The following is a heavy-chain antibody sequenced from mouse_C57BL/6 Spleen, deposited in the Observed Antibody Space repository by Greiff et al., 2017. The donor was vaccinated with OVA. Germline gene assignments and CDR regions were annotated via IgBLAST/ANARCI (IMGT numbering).Heavy chain of an antibody. J-gene: IGHJ2*01. CDR3: ARYDYDVDFDY. V-gene: IGHV1-26*01. D-gene: IGHD2-4*01. CDR2: INPNNGGT. Sequence: EVQLQQSGPELVKPGASVKISCKASGYTFTDYYMNWVKQSHGKSLEWIGDINPNNGGTSYNQKFKGKATLTVDKSSSTAYMELRSLTSEDSAVYYCARYDYDVDFDYWGQGTTLTVSS. CDR1: GYTFTDYY.